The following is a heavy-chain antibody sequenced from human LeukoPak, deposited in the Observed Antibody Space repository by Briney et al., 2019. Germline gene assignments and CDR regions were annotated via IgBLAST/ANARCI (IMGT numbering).Heavy chain of an antibody. CDR2: INETGTTI. J-gene: IGHJ4*02. D-gene: IGHD3-16*02. V-gene: IGHV3-11*01. CDR1: GFTFRDYY. CDR3: ARTSYPWN. Sequence: GGSLRLSCAASGFTFRDYYMGWIRQAPGKGLEWISYINETGTTIYQADSVKGRFSISRDNAKNSLFLQMNRLRPEDTAVYYCARTSYPWNWGQGTLVTVSS.